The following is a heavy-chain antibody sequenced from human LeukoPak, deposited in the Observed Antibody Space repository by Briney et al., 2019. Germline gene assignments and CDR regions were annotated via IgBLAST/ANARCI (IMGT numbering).Heavy chain of an antibody. J-gene: IGHJ4*02. CDR3: AKDQIVGATETTPFDY. V-gene: IGHV3-49*03. Sequence: GGSLRLSCTASGFTFGDYAMSWFRQAPGKGLEWVGFIRSKAYGGTTEYAASVKGRFTISRDDSKSIAYLQMNSLKTEDTAVYYCAKDQIVGATETTPFDYWGQGTLVTVSS. D-gene: IGHD1-26*01. CDR2: IRSKAYGGTT. CDR1: GFTFGDYA.